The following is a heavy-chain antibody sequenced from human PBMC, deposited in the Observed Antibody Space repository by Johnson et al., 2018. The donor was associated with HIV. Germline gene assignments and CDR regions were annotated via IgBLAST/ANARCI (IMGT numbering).Heavy chain of an antibody. V-gene: IGHV3-23*01. CDR2: ISGSGGST. D-gene: IGHD3-16*01. J-gene: IGHJ3*02. CDR1: GFTFSSYA. Sequence: VQVLESGGGLVQPGGSLRLSCAASGFTFSSYAMSWVRQAPGKGLEWVSAISGSGGSTYYADSVKGRFTISRDNSKNTLYLQMNSLRAEDTAVYYCAKAKGDYPRAFDIWGQGTMVTVSS. CDR3: AKAKGDYPRAFDI.